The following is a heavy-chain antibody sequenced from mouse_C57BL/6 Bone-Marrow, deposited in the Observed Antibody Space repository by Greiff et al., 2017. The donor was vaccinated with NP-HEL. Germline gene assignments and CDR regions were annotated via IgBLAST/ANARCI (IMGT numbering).Heavy chain of an antibody. Sequence: VQLQPSGPELVKPGASVKISCKASGYTFTDYYMNWVKQSHGKSLEWIGDINPNNGGTSYNQKFKGKATLTVEKSSSTAYMELRSLTSEDSAVYYCARPYYSNYYAMDYWGQGTSVTVSS. V-gene: IGHV1-26*01. J-gene: IGHJ4*01. CDR1: GYTFTDYY. CDR3: ARPYYSNYYAMDY. D-gene: IGHD2-5*01. CDR2: INPNNGGT.